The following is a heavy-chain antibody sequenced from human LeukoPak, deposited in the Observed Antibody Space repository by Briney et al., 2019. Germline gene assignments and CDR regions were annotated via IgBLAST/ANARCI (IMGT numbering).Heavy chain of an antibody. J-gene: IGHJ4*02. D-gene: IGHD2-2*01. Sequence: SQTLSLTCTVSGGSISSGGYYWSWIRQHPGKGLDWIGYIYYSGSTYYNPSLKSRVTISVDTSKNQFSLKLSSVTAADTAVYYCARGGLEYQLLSYFDYWGQGTLVTVSS. CDR3: ARGGLEYQLLSYFDY. V-gene: IGHV4-31*03. CDR2: IYYSGST. CDR1: GGSISSGGYY.